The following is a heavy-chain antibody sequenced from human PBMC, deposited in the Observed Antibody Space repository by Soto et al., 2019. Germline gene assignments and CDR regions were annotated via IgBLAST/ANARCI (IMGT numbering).Heavy chain of an antibody. V-gene: IGHV1-24*01. CDR1: GYTLTELS. Sequence: ASVKVSCKVSGYTLTELSMHWVRQAPGKGLEWMGGFDPEDGEAIYAQKFQGRVTMTEDTSTDTAYMELSSLRSEDTAVYYCATGRDIFGVATKVSGMDVWGQGTTVTVSS. CDR3: ATGRDIFGVATKVSGMDV. CDR2: FDPEDGEA. D-gene: IGHD3-3*02. J-gene: IGHJ6*02.